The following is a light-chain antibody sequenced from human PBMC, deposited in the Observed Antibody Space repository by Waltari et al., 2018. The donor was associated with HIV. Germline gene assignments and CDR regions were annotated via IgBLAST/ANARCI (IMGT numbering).Light chain of an antibody. V-gene: IGLV3-10*01. J-gene: IGLJ2*01. CDR2: EDS. Sequence: SYELTQPPSVSVSPGQTAKITCFGYAFTEKNGYWFPQKSGQPPLLVIYEDSKPPPGIPERFSGSTSGTTTTLTISGAQVDDEGDYYCYSTDSAGTLVVFGGGTKLTVL. CDR3: YSTDSAGTLVV. CDR1: AFTEKN.